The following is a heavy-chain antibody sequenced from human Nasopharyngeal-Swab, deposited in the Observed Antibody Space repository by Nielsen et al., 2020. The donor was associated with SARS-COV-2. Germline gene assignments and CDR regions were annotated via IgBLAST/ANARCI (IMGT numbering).Heavy chain of an antibody. Sequence: GESLKISCAASGFTFSSFTMNWVRQAPGKGLEWVSSISSSSSYIYYADSAKGRFTISRDNSKNTLYLQMSSLRAEDTAIYYCATPGTRCSGDSCDMWVFDYWGQGTQVTVSS. J-gene: IGHJ4*02. CDR3: ATPGTRCSGDSCDMWVFDY. CDR1: GFTFSSFT. CDR2: ISSSSSYI. V-gene: IGHV3-21*04. D-gene: IGHD2-15*01.